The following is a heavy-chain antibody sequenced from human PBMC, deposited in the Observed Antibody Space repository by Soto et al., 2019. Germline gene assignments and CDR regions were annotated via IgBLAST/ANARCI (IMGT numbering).Heavy chain of an antibody. J-gene: IGHJ4*02. CDR2: ISSDGSTQ. CDR3: ARAPTSRFDY. V-gene: IGHV3-30*09. Sequence: QVQLVESGGGVVQPGRSLRLSCAASGFTFSTFAMHWVRRAPGRGLEWVAVISSDGSTQYYADSIRGRFAISRDNSKNTLYLQMNSLRREDAAVYYCARAPTSRFDYWGQGTLVTVSA. CDR1: GFTFSTFA.